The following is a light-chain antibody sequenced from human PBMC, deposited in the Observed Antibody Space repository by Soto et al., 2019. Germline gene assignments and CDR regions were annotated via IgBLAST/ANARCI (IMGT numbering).Light chain of an antibody. CDR1: QGINNW. Sequence: DIQMTQSPSSVSAFVGDRVSITCRASQGINNWLAWYQQKAGKAPKLLIYAASSLQSGVPSRFSGSGSGTDFTLTISCLQPDDSATYFCQQANSFPLTFGGGTIIEIK. J-gene: IGKJ4*01. V-gene: IGKV1-12*01. CDR2: AAS. CDR3: QQANSFPLT.